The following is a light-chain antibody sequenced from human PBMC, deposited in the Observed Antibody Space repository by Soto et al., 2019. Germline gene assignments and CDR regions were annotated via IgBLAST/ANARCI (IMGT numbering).Light chain of an antibody. V-gene: IGKV3-15*01. CDR3: QQYHNWPIT. Sequence: EIVMTQSPATLSVSPGERVTLSCRASKSISNNLAWYQQKPGQAPRLLIYGASTRATGIPARFSGSGSGTEFTLTISSLQSEDFAVYYCQQYHNWPITFGQGTRLEIK. CDR2: GAS. J-gene: IGKJ5*01. CDR1: KSISNN.